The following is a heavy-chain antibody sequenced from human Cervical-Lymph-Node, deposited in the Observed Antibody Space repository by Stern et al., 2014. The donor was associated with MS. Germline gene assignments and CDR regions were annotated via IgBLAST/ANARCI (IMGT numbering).Heavy chain of an antibody. D-gene: IGHD4-17*01. Sequence: VQLLESGPGLVKPSETLSLNCTVSVGSVSDYSWNWIRQPAGKGLEWIGRIYSSGATNYNPSLKSRVTMSVDTSKNQFSLKLTSVRAADTAVYYCARQTSVTSSLNFYFGMDVWGQGTTVTVSS. CDR3: ARQTSVTSSLNFYFGMDV. J-gene: IGHJ6*02. CDR2: IYSSGAT. V-gene: IGHV4-4*07. CDR1: VGSVSDYS.